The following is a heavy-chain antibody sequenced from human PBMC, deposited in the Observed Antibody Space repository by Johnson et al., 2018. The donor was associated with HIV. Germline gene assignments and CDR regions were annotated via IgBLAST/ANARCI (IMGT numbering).Heavy chain of an antibody. CDR2: IYSGGST. CDR1: GFTVSSNY. J-gene: IGHJ3*02. Sequence: VQLVESGGGLVQPGGSLRLSCAASGFTVSSNYMSWVRQAPGKGLEWVSVIYSGGSTYYADSVKGRFTISRDNSKNTLYLQMNSLRAEDTAVYYCAKDNNDYYDSGGAFDIWGQGTMVTVSS. D-gene: IGHD3-22*01. CDR3: AKDNNDYYDSGGAFDI. V-gene: IGHV3-66*01.